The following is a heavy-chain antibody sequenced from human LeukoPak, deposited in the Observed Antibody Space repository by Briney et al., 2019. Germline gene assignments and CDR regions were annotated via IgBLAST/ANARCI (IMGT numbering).Heavy chain of an antibody. D-gene: IGHD6-19*01. CDR1: GFTFSSYS. J-gene: IGHJ4*02. V-gene: IGHV3-48*01. CDR2: IRSSSSAI. CDR3: ARVWYSSGWLDY. Sequence: GGSLRLSCAASGFTFSSYSMNWVRQAPGKGLEWVSYIRSSSSAIYYADSVKGRFTISRDNAKNSLYLQMNSLRAEDTAVYYCARVWYSSGWLDYWGQGTLVTVSS.